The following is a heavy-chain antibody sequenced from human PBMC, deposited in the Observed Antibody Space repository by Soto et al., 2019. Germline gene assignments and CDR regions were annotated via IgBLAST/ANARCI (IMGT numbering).Heavy chain of an antibody. CDR1: GFSLSTTGVG. CDR2: IYWDDDK. CDR3: AHYSSSWTFDY. J-gene: IGHJ4*02. Sequence: QITLKESGPTLVKPTQTLTLTCTFSGFSLSTTGVGVGWIRQPPGKALEWLALIYWDDDKRYSPSLKSRLTXTXATPKNQVVLTMTNMDPVDTATYYCAHYSSSWTFDYWGQGTLVTVSS. D-gene: IGHD6-13*01. V-gene: IGHV2-5*02.